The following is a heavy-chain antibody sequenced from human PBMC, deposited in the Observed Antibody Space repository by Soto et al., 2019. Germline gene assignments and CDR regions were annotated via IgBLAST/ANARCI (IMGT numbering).Heavy chain of an antibody. V-gene: IGHV3-23*01. J-gene: IGHJ4*02. D-gene: IGHD6-13*01. Sequence: EVQLLESGGNLMQPGGSLRLSCAASGFTFSSYAMSWVRQAPGKGLEWVSTINTSGGSTYYADSVKGRFTISRDNSKNTLYLQMNSLRAEDTAVYYCGKGRTQYSSSLIEYWGQGTLVTVSS. CDR2: INTSGGST. CDR1: GFTFSSYA. CDR3: GKGRTQYSSSLIEY.